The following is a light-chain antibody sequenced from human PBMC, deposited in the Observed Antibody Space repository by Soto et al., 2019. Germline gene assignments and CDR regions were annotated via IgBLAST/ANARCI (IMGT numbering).Light chain of an antibody. Sequence: IVMTQSPATLSVSPGEGATLSCRASQSVSSNLAWYQQKPGQAPRLLIYGASSRATGIPGRFSGSGSGTEFTLTISSLQSEDFAVYYCQHYNNWPPWTFGQGTKVDIK. J-gene: IGKJ1*01. V-gene: IGKV3-15*01. CDR1: QSVSSN. CDR2: GAS. CDR3: QHYNNWPPWT.